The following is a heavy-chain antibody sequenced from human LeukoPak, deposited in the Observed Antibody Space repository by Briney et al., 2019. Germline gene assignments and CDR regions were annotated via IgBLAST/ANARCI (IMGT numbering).Heavy chain of an antibody. D-gene: IGHD4-17*01. V-gene: IGHV3-21*01. CDR2: ISSSSNYI. Sequence: GGSLRLSCAASGFTFSTYSMNWVRQAPGKGLGWVSSISSSSNYIYYADSVKGRFSISRDDAKNSLFLQMNGLRAEDTAVYYCARDMTTATTCYLQHWGQGTLVTVSS. J-gene: IGHJ1*01. CDR3: ARDMTTATTCYLQH. CDR1: GFTFSTYS.